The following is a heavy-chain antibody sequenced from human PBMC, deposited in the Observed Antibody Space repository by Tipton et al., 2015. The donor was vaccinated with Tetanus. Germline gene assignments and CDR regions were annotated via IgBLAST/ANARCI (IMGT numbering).Heavy chain of an antibody. CDR2: INHSGST. CDR3: ARGERYYYDSSGSTSGDY. Sequence: TLSLTCAVYGGSFSGYYWSWIRQPPGKGLEWIGEINHSGSTNYNPSLKSRVTISVDTSKNQFSLKLSSVTAADTAVYYCARGERYYYDSSGSTSGDYWGQGTLVTVSS. D-gene: IGHD3-22*01. J-gene: IGHJ4*02. V-gene: IGHV4-34*01. CDR1: GGSFSGYY.